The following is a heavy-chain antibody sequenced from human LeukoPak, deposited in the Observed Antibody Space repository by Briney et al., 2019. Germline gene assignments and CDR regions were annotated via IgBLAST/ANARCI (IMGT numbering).Heavy chain of an antibody. V-gene: IGHV3-30*02. Sequence: PGGSLRLSCAASGFTFSSYGMHWVRQAPGKGLKWVAFIRYDGSNKYYADSVKGRFTISRDNSKNTLYLQMNSLRAEDTAVYYCAKDPTLNSITMVRGVQDYWGQGTLVTVSS. CDR3: AKDPTLNSITMVRGVQDY. D-gene: IGHD3-10*01. CDR1: GFTFSSYG. J-gene: IGHJ4*02. CDR2: IRYDGSNK.